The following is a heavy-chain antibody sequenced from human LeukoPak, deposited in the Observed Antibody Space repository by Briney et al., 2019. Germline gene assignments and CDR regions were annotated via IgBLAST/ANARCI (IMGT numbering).Heavy chain of an antibody. CDR3: AKYRGIPN. J-gene: IGHJ4*02. V-gene: IGHV3-53*01. Sequence: GGSLRLSCAASGFTVSSNYMSWVRQAPGKGVEWVSVIYSGGSSYYADSVKGRFTISRDDSKNTLYLQLNSLRAEDTAIYYCAKYRGIPNWGQGTLVTVSS. CDR2: IYSGGSS. D-gene: IGHD3-10*01. CDR1: GFTVSSNY.